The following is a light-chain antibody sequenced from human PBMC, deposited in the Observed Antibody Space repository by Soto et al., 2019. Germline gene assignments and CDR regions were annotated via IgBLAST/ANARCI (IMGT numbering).Light chain of an antibody. V-gene: IGKV1-9*01. CDR1: QGISSY. CDR3: QQLNSYPPLFT. CDR2: AAS. J-gene: IGKJ3*01. Sequence: DIQLTQSPSFLSASVGDRVTITCRASQGISSYLAWYQQKPGKAPKLLIYAASTLQSGVPSRFSGSGSGTEFTLTISSLQPEDFATYYCQQLNSYPPLFTFGPGTQVDIK.